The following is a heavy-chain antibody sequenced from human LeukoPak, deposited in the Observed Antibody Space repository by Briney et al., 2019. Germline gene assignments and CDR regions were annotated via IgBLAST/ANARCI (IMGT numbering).Heavy chain of an antibody. CDR2: ITGSGGNT. D-gene: IGHD3-9*01. CDR3: AKWGDYDVLTGYYVSDY. Sequence: PGASLRLSCVASGFTFSNYAMSWVRQAPGKGLEWVSAITGSGGNTYYADSVKGRFTISRDNSKNTVFLQMNSLRAEDTAAYYCAKWGDYDVLTGYYVSDYWGQETLVTVSS. CDR1: GFTFSNYA. V-gene: IGHV3-23*01. J-gene: IGHJ4*02.